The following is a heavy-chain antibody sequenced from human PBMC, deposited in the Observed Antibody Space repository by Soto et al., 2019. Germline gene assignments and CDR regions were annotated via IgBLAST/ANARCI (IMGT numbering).Heavy chain of an antibody. V-gene: IGHV1-18*01. J-gene: IGHJ6*02. CDR1: GYTFTSYG. D-gene: IGHD1-1*01. CDR3: ARDDDVTREYYYYGMDV. Sequence: ASVKVSCKASGYTFTSYGISWVRQAPGQGLEWMGGISAYNGNANYAQKLQGRVTMTADESTSTAYMELSSLRSEDTAVYYCARDDDVTREYYYYGMDVWG. CDR2: ISAYNGNA.